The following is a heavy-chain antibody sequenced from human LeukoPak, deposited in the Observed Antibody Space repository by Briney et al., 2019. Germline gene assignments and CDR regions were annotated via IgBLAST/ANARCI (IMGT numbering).Heavy chain of an antibody. CDR3: ARRMIPNYYGSGSRFDY. Sequence: SETLSLTCNVSGSSISTYYWSWIRQPPGEGLEWIGYIYYSGSTNYNPSLKSRVTISVDTSKNQFSLKLSSVTAADTAVYYCARRMIPNYYGSGSRFDYWGQGTLVTVSS. V-gene: IGHV4-59*08. D-gene: IGHD3-10*01. CDR1: GSSISTYY. CDR2: IYYSGST. J-gene: IGHJ4*02.